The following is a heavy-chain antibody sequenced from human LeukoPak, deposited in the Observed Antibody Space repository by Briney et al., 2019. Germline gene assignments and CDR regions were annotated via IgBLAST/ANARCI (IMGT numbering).Heavy chain of an antibody. V-gene: IGHV1-69*04. CDR2: IIPILGIA. J-gene: IGHJ4*02. Sequence: SVKVSCKASGGTFSSYAISWVRQAPGQELEWMGRIIPILGIANYAQKFQGRVTITADKSTSTAYMELSSLRSEDTAVYYCATTPTTVRFDYWGQGTLVTVSS. CDR1: GGTFSSYA. CDR3: ATTPTTVRFDY. D-gene: IGHD4-17*01.